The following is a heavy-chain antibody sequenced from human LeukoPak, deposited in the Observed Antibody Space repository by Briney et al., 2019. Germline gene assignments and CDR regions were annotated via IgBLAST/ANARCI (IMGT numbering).Heavy chain of an antibody. D-gene: IGHD6-19*01. Sequence: SVKVSCKASGGTFNSYAISWVRQAPGQGLEWMGGIIPIFGTANYAQKFQGRVTITADESTSTAYMALSSLRSEDTAVYYCARESTIAVAGSAFDYWGQGTLVTVSS. CDR2: IIPIFGTA. J-gene: IGHJ4*02. CDR1: GGTFNSYA. V-gene: IGHV1-69*13. CDR3: ARESTIAVAGSAFDY.